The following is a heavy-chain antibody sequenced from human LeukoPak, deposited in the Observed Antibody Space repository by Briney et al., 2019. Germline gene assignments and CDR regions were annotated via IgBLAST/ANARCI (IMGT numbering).Heavy chain of an antibody. V-gene: IGHV1-2*02. J-gene: IGHJ4*02. CDR1: GFTVIGHY. CDR2: INRNSGDT. D-gene: IGHD2-8*01. Sequence: ASVKVSCKASGFTVIGHYLHWVRQAPGQGLQWMGWINRNSGDTKYAQNFQGRVTLTRDTSISTSYMELSSLRSDDTAVYYCATPWICTLPDCPLLHWGQGALVTVSS. CDR3: ATPWICTLPDCPLLH.